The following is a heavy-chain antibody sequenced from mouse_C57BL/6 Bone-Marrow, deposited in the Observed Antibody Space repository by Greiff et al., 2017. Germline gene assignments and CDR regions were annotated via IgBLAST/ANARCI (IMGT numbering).Heavy chain of an antibody. D-gene: IGHD3-2*02. CDR1: GFTFSSYG. CDR3: ARHDSSGYPYYYAMDY. V-gene: IGHV5-6*01. CDR2: ISSGGSYT. Sequence: EVQVVESGGDLVKPGGSLKLSCAASGFTFSSYGMSWVRQTPDKRLEWVATISSGGSYTYYPDSVKGRFTISRDNAKNTLYLQMSSLKSEDTAMYYCARHDSSGYPYYYAMDYWGQGTSVTVSS. J-gene: IGHJ4*01.